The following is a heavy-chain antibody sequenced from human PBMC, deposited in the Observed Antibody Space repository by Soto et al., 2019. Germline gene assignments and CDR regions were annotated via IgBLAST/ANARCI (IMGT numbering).Heavy chain of an antibody. CDR2: TYHGGTT. V-gene: IGHV4-39*07. D-gene: IGHD6-19*01. CDR1: GGSISSSSYY. Sequence: PSETLSLTCTVSGGSISSSSYYWGWIRQPPGKGLEWIGSTYHGGTTFYNPSLKSRITISVDTSNNQFSLKLTSVTAADTAVYYCARVHVMVVAGSTFDYWGHGTLVTVSS. J-gene: IGHJ4*01. CDR3: ARVHVMVVAGSTFDY.